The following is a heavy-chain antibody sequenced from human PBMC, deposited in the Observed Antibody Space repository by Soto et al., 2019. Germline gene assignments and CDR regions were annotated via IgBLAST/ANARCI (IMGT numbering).Heavy chain of an antibody. CDR2: IYYSGST. CDR1: GGSISSSSYY. Sequence: QLQLQESGPGLVKPSETLSLTCTVSGGSISSSSYYWGWIRQPPGKGLEWIGSIYYSGSTYYNPSLKSRVTISVDTSKNQFSLKLSSVTAADTAVYYCARRRVTIFGVVIGYYFDYWGQGTLVTVSS. CDR3: ARRRVTIFGVVIGYYFDY. D-gene: IGHD3-3*01. J-gene: IGHJ4*02. V-gene: IGHV4-39*01.